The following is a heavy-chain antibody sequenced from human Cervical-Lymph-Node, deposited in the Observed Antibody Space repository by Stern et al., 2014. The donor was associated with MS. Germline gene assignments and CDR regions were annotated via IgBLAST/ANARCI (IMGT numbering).Heavy chain of an antibody. V-gene: IGHV4-28*03. J-gene: IGHJ3*01. Sequence: QVQLQESGPGLVKPSDTLSLTCAVSGDSLSNDHWWGWIRQPPGKGLEWIGYIYYTGGTFYNPSLKSRVTLSMDTSKNQFSLKLTSVTAVDTAVYYCARAMKGSAFDLWGQGTIITVSS. D-gene: IGHD3-10*01. CDR2: IYYTGGT. CDR3: ARAMKGSAFDL. CDR1: GDSLSNDHW.